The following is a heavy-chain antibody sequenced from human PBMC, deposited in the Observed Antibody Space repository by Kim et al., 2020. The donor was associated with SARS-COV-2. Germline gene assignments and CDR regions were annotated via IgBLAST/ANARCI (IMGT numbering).Heavy chain of an antibody. CDR1: GFTFDDYA. CDR3: AMRGYSYGFDY. Sequence: GGSLRLSCAASGFTFDDYAMHWVRQAPGKGLEWVSGISWNSGSIGYADSVKGRFTISRDNAKNSLYLQMNSLRAEDTALYYCAMRGYSYGFDYWGQGTLV. D-gene: IGHD5-18*01. J-gene: IGHJ4*02. V-gene: IGHV3-9*01. CDR2: ISWNSGSI.